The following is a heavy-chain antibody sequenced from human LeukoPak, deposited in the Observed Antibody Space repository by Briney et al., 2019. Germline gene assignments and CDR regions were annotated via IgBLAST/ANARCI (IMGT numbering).Heavy chain of an antibody. CDR3: ARSSGQYSGSYRFDY. D-gene: IGHD1-26*01. V-gene: IGHV4-4*07. Sequence: SETLSLTCTVPGGSISSYYWSWIRQPAGKGLEWIGRIYTSGSTNYNPSLKSRVTMSVDTSKNQFSLKLSSVTAADTAVYYCARSSGQYSGSYRFDYWGQGTLVTVSS. CDR1: GGSISSYY. CDR2: IYTSGST. J-gene: IGHJ4*02.